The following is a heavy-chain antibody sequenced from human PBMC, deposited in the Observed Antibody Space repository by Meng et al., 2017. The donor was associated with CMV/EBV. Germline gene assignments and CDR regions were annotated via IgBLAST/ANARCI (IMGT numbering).Heavy chain of an antibody. CDR1: GGTFSSYA. D-gene: IGHD1-1*01. Sequence: SVKVSCKASGGTFSSYAISWVRQAPGQGLEWMGGIIPICGTANYAQKFQGRVTITTDESTSTAYTELSSLRSEDTAVYYCARVDRYNGNDVGAFDIWGQGTMVTVSS. CDR3: ARVDRYNGNDVGAFDI. V-gene: IGHV1-69*05. CDR2: IIPICGTA. J-gene: IGHJ3*02.